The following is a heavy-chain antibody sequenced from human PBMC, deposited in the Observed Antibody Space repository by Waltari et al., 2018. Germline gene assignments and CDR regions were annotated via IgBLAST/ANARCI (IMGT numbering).Heavy chain of an antibody. CDR3: AKDNRYSGSLGY. D-gene: IGHD1-26*01. CDR2: ISWNSGSI. J-gene: IGHJ4*02. Sequence: EVQLVESGGGLVQPGRSLSLSCAASGFPFDDYAMHWVRQAPGKGLEWVSGISWNSGSIGYADSVKGRFTISRDNAKNSLYLQMNSLRAEDTALYYCAKDNRYSGSLGYWGQGTLVTVSS. CDR1: GFPFDDYA. V-gene: IGHV3-9*01.